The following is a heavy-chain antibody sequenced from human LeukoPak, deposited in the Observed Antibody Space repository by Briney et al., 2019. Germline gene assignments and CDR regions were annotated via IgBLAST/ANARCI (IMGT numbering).Heavy chain of an antibody. J-gene: IGHJ4*02. CDR3: ARATSSGDYVDY. CDR2: IDYSGNT. D-gene: IGHD4-17*01. CDR1: GGSISSSY. V-gene: IGHV4-59*08. Sequence: SETLSLTCTVSGGSISSSYLSWIRQPPGKGLEWIGYIDYSGNTNYNPSLKSRVTISVERSKNQFSLKLSSVTAADTAVYYCARATSSGDYVDYWGQGTLVTVSS.